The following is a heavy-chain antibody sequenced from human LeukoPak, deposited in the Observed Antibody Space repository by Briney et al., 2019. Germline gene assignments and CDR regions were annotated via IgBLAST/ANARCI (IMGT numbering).Heavy chain of an antibody. CDR3: AREAYYDSSGYYASAH. J-gene: IGHJ4*02. D-gene: IGHD3-22*01. CDR2: IYYSGST. CDR1: GGSIISYY. V-gene: IGHV4-59*01. Sequence: SENLSLTCTVSGGSIISYYWSWIRQPPGKGLEWIGYIYYSGSTNYNPSLKSRVTISVDTSKNQFSLKLSSVTAADTAVYYCAREAYYDSSGYYASAHWGQGTLVTVSS.